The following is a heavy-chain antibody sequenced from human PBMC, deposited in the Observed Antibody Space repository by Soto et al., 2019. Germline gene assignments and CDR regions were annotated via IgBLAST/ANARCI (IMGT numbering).Heavy chain of an antibody. CDR1: GYTFTSYD. Sequence: ASVKVSCKASGYTFTSYDINWVRQATGQGLEWMGWMNPNSGNTGYAQKFQGRVTMTRNTSISTAYMELSSLRSEDTAVYYCARTTGDTAMGYYYGMDVWGQGTTVTVSS. J-gene: IGHJ6*02. CDR2: MNPNSGNT. V-gene: IGHV1-8*01. D-gene: IGHD5-18*01. CDR3: ARTTGDTAMGYYYGMDV.